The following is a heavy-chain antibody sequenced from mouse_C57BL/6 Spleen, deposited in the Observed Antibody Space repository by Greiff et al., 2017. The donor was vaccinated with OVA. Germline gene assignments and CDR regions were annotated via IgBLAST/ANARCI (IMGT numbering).Heavy chain of an antibody. V-gene: IGHV1-80*01. Sequence: VQLQQSGAELVKPGASVKISCKASGYAFSSYWMNWVKQRPGKGLEWIGQIYPGDGDTNYNGKFKGKATLTADKSSSTAYMQLSSLTSEDSAVYFCAREGITTVVENYFDYWGQGTTLTVSS. CDR2: IYPGDGDT. J-gene: IGHJ2*01. CDR3: AREGITTVVENYFDY. D-gene: IGHD1-1*01. CDR1: GYAFSSYW.